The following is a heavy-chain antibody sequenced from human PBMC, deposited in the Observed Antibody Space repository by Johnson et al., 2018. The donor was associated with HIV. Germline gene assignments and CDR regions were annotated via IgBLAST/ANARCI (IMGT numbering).Heavy chain of an antibody. CDR2: IWYDGSNK. CDR3: AKTRIVGANEDAFDI. CDR1: GFTFSSYG. Sequence: VQLVESGRGVVKPGRSLRLSCAASGFTFSSYGMHWVRQAPGKGLEWVAVIWYDGSNKYYADSVKGRFTISRDNSKNTLYLQMNSLRAEDTAVYYCAKTRIVGANEDAFDIWGQGTMVTVSS. J-gene: IGHJ3*02. D-gene: IGHD1-26*01. V-gene: IGHV3-33*06.